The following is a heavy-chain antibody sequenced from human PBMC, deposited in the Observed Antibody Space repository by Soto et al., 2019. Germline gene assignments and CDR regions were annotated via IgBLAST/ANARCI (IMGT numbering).Heavy chain of an antibody. CDR3: ARDMAYCGGDCYGNTNWFDP. V-gene: IGHV1-18*01. J-gene: IGHJ5*02. CDR1: GYTFTSYG. D-gene: IGHD2-21*02. Sequence: QVQLVQSGAEVKKPGASVKVSCKASGYTFTSYGISWVRQAPGQGLEWMGWISAYNGNTNYAQKLQGRVTMTTDTSPSTAYMELRSLRSDDTAVYYCARDMAYCGGDCYGNTNWFDPWGQGTLVTGSS. CDR2: ISAYNGNT.